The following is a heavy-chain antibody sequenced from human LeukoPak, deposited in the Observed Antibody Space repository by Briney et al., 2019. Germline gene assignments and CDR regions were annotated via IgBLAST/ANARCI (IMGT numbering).Heavy chain of an antibody. J-gene: IGHJ4*02. CDR2: IYNRGST. CDR3: ARADYYDSSGFDY. CDR1: GGSISSYY. V-gene: IGHV4-59*12. D-gene: IGHD3-22*01. Sequence: PSETLSLTCTVSGGSISSYYWSWIRQPPGKGLEWIGYIYNRGSTNYNPSLKSRVTISVDTSKNQFSLKLSSVTAADTAVYYCARADYYDSSGFDYWGQGTLVTVSS.